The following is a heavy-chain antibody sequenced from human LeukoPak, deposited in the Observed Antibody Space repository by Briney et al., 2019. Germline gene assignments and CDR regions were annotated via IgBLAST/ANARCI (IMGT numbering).Heavy chain of an antibody. V-gene: IGHV3-9*01. D-gene: IGHD3-22*01. CDR2: INWNSDNI. CDR3: ARASYYYDTTGLGAVDI. J-gene: IGHJ3*02. Sequence: QTGGSLRLSCAASGFTFSSYAMSWVRQAPGKGLEWVSGINWNSDNIGYADSVKGRFTISRDDAKNSLFLQMNSLRAEDTALYYCARASYYYDTTGLGAVDIWGQGTLVTVSS. CDR1: GFTFSSYA.